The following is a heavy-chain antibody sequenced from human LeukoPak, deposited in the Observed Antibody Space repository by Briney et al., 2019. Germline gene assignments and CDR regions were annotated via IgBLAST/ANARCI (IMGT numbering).Heavy chain of an antibody. CDR1: GFTFGDYA. CDR3: TRWAAGVDY. J-gene: IGHJ4*02. CDR2: IRSKTYGVTT. D-gene: IGHD6-19*01. V-gene: IGHV3-49*04. Sequence: PGGSLRLSCTASGFTFGDYAMSWARQAPGEGLEWVGYIRSKTYGVTTEYAASVKRRLTRSREDSTSIAYQQMNSLKTEGIAVYYCTRWAAGVDYWRQGTLVTVSS.